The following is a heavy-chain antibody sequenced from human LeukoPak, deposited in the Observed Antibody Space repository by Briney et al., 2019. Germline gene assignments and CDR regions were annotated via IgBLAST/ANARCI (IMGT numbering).Heavy chain of an antibody. Sequence: SETLSLTCVVYGGSFSGYYWSWIRQPPGKGLEWIGEINHSGSTNYNPSLKSRVTISVDTSKNQFSLKLSSVTAADTAVYYCAREGVWVDYWGQGTLVTVSS. D-gene: IGHD6-13*01. CDR3: AREGVWVDY. CDR2: INHSGST. V-gene: IGHV4-34*01. CDR1: GGSFSGYY. J-gene: IGHJ4*02.